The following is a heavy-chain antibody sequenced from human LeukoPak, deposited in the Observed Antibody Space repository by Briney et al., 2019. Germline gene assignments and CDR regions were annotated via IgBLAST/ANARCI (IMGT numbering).Heavy chain of an antibody. V-gene: IGHV1-24*01. CDR2: FDPEDGET. CDR1: VYTLTELS. Sequence: ASVSVSCKVSVYTLTELSMHWVRQAPGKGRGWMGGFDPEDGETIYAQKFQGRVTMTEDTSTDTAYMELSSLRSEDTAVYYCATFEYSSSSFDYWGQGTLVTVSS. D-gene: IGHD6-6*01. J-gene: IGHJ4*02. CDR3: ATFEYSSSSFDY.